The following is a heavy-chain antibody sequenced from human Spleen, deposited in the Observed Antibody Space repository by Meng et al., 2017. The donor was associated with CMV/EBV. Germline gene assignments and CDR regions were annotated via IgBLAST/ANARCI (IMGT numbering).Heavy chain of an antibody. J-gene: IGHJ4*02. CDR2: ITPDSGGT. CDR1: YIFTGYY. D-gene: IGHD2-8*02. CDR3: ARRYCTSVNCFFVDRFDH. V-gene: IGHV1-2*02. Sequence: YIFTGYYIHWVRKAPGQGLEWMGWITPDSGGTNYAQKFQGRVTMTKNTSITTAYMELHSLRSDDTAIYYCARRYCTSVNCFFVDRFDHWGQGSLVTVSS.